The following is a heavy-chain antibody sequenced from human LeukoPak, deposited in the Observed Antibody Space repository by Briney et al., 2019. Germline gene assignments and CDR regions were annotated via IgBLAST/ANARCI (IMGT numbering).Heavy chain of an antibody. CDR3: ARVSAVAGTEDYMDV. D-gene: IGHD6-19*01. CDR1: GYTFTSYG. Sequence: GASVRVSCKASGYTFTSYGISWVRQAPGQGLEWMGWISAYNGNTNYAQKLQGRVTMTTDTSTSTAYMELRSLRSEDTAVYYCARVSAVAGTEDYMDVWGKGTTVTVSS. CDR2: ISAYNGNT. V-gene: IGHV1-18*01. J-gene: IGHJ6*03.